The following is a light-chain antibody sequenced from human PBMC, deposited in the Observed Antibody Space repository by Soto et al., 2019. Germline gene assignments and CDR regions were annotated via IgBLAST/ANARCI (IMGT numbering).Light chain of an antibody. CDR3: QSADSSGISPVV. Sequence: SYELTQPPSVSVSPGQTARITCSGDALPKQYAYWYQQKPGQAPVLVIYKDSERPSGIPERFSGSSSGTTVTLTISGVQAEDEADYYCQSADSSGISPVVFGGGTKLTVL. CDR1: ALPKQY. J-gene: IGLJ2*01. CDR2: KDS. V-gene: IGLV3-25*02.